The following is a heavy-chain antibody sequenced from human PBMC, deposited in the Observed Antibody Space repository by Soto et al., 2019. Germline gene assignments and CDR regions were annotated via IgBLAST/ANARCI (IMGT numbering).Heavy chain of an antibody. J-gene: IGHJ6*03. CDR1: GFTVSSNY. Sequence: GGSLRLSCAASGFTVSSNYMSWVRQAPGKGLEWVSVIYSGGSTYYADSVKGRFTISRDNSKNTLYLQMNSLRAEETAVYYCAREVAAGDYYYYYMDVWGKGTTVTVSS. CDR3: AREVAAGDYYYYYMDV. CDR2: IYSGGST. V-gene: IGHV3-66*01. D-gene: IGHD6-13*01.